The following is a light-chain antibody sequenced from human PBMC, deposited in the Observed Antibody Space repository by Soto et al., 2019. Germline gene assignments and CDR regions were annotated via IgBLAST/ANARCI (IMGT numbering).Light chain of an antibody. CDR1: QSVSSSD. Sequence: EIVLTQSPGTLSLSPGERATLSCRASQSVSSSDVAWYQQKPGQAPRLLIYGASSRATGIPDRFSGSGSGTDFPLTISRLEPEDFAVYYCQQYGSSTGTFGQGTKVEIK. V-gene: IGKV3-20*01. CDR2: GAS. J-gene: IGKJ1*01. CDR3: QQYGSSTGT.